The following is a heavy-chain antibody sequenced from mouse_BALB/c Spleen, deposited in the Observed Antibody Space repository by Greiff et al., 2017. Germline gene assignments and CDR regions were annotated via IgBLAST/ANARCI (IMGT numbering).Heavy chain of an antibody. J-gene: IGHJ4*01. Sequence: EVKVVESGGGLVKPGGSLKLSCAASGFTFSDYYMYWVRQTPEKRLEWVATISDGGSYTYYPDSVKGRFTISRDNAKNNLYLQMSSLKSEDTAMYYCARDRGNYDAMDYWGQGTSVTVSS. CDR3: ARDRGNYDAMDY. CDR1: GFTFSDYY. D-gene: IGHD2-1*01. CDR2: ISDGGSYT. V-gene: IGHV5-4*02.